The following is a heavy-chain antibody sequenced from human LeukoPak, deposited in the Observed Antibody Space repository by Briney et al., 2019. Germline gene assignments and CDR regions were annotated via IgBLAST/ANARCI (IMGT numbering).Heavy chain of an antibody. J-gene: IGHJ4*02. CDR2: ISYDGSNK. V-gene: IGHV3-30*18. CDR1: GFTFSSYG. CDR3: AKDYQRVLDY. Sequence: GGSLRLSCAASGFTFSSYGMHWVRQAPGKGLEWVAVISYDGSNKYYADSVKGRFTISRDNSKNTLYLQTNRLRAEDTAVYYCAKDYQRVLDYWGQGTLVTVSS.